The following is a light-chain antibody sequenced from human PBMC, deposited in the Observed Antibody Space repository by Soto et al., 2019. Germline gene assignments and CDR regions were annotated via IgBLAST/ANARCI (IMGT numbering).Light chain of an antibody. V-gene: IGKV1-5*03. CDR3: QQYNIYPWT. CDR1: PSISSW. Sequence: DLPRTQSPSTLSASVGDRVKLTCRASPSISSWLAWFQQKPGKDPKPLIYKASSLESGVPSRFSGSVSGTDFTLTISRLQTDDCATYYGQQYNIYPWTFGQVTKVDIK. J-gene: IGKJ1*01. CDR2: KAS.